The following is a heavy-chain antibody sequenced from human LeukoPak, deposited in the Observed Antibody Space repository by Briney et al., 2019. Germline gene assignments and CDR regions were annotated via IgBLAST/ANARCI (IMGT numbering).Heavy chain of an antibody. D-gene: IGHD3-10*01. CDR2: INHGGST. CDR3: ARLTSDYYGSGTYYNPYYFDY. Sequence: SETLSLTCTVYGGSFSGYFWSWIRRPPGKGLEWIGEINHGGSTNYNPSLKNRVTISVDTSKNQFSLQLRSVTAADTAVYYCARLTSDYYGSGTYYNPYYFDYWGQGTLVTVSS. J-gene: IGHJ4*02. CDR1: GGSFSGYF. V-gene: IGHV4-34*01.